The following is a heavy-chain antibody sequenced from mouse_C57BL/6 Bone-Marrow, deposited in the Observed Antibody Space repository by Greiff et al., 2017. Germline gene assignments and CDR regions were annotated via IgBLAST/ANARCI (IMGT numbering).Heavy chain of an antibody. CDR2: ISDGGSYT. D-gene: IGHD1-1*02. V-gene: IGHV5-4*03. CDR3: ARAGHYGPWYFDV. CDR1: GFTFSSYA. J-gene: IGHJ1*03. Sequence: DVKLVESGGGLVKPGGSLKLSCAASGFTFSSYAMSWVRQTPEKRLEWVATISDGGSYTYYTDNVKGRVTISRDNATNNPYLQMSHLKSGATAMYYCARAGHYGPWYFDVWGTGTTVTVSS.